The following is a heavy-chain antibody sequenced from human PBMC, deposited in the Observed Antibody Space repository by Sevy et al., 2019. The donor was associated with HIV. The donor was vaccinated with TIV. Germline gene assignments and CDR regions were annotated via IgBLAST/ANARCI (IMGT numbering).Heavy chain of an antibody. V-gene: IGHV4-39*02. CDR3: AREGPRIAQFDN. J-gene: IGHJ4*02. CDR2: IYFSGSA. Sequence: SEILSLTCTVSGASISSNTYYWGWIRQPPGKDLNWIGSIYFSGSAYYNPSLKGRVTISVDTSKNQFSLKGRSVTATESAVYYCAREGPRIAQFDNWGQGTLVTVSS. CDR1: GASISSNTYY. D-gene: IGHD6-13*01.